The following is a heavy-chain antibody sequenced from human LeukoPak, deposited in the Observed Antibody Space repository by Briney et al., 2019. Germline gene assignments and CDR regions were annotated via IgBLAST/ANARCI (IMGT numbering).Heavy chain of an antibody. Sequence: PSQALSLTCTVSGGSISSGGSYWSWIRQHPGKGLEWIGYIYYSGSTYYNPSLKSRVTISVDTSKNQFSLKLSSVTAADTAVYYCAREIGQWLGGSFDIWGQGTMVTVSS. CDR2: IYYSGST. CDR1: GGSISSGGSY. D-gene: IGHD6-19*01. CDR3: AREIGQWLGGSFDI. J-gene: IGHJ3*02. V-gene: IGHV4-31*03.